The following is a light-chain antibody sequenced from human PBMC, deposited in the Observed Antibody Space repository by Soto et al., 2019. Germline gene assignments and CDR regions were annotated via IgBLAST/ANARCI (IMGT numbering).Light chain of an antibody. Sequence: QSVLTQSSSASASLGSSVKLTCTLSSGHSSDIIAWHQQQPGKAHRSLMKLEGIGSYNKGSGVPDRFSGSSSGADRYLTISNLQVEDEADYYCESWDSNTHTVFGGGTKLTVL. V-gene: IGLV4-60*02. CDR3: ESWDSNTHTV. J-gene: IGLJ3*02. CDR1: SGHSSDI. CDR2: LEGIGSY.